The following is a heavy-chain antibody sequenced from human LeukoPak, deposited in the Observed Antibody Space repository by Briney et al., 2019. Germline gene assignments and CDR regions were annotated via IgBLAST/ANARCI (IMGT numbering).Heavy chain of an antibody. V-gene: IGHV4-59*01. CDR2: IYYSGST. J-gene: IGHJ6*02. D-gene: IGHD4-17*01. Sequence: SETLSLTCTVSGGSISSYYWSWIRQPPGKGLEWIGYIYYSGSTNYNPSLKSRVTISVDTSKNQFSLKLSSVTAADTAVYYCAREGVPGATVLYYGMDVWGQGTTVTVSS. CDR1: GGSISSYY. CDR3: AREGVPGATVLYYGMDV.